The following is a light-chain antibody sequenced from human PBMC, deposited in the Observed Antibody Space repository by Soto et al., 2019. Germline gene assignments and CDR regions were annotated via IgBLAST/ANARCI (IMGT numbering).Light chain of an antibody. Sequence: DIQMTQSPSTLSASLGDRVTITCRASQSISYWLAWYQQKPGKAPKLLIYDAYSLESGVPLRFSGSRSGTEFTLTISSLQPDYFATYFCQQYSTYPLAFGGGTKVEIK. CDR1: QSISYW. J-gene: IGKJ4*01. V-gene: IGKV1-5*01. CDR3: QQYSTYPLA. CDR2: DAY.